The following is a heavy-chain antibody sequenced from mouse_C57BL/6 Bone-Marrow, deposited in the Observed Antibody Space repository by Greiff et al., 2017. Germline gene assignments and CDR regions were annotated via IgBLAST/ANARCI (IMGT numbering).Heavy chain of an antibody. CDR3: ARDYYSNWFAY. CDR2: ISDGGSYT. CDR1: GFTFSSYA. D-gene: IGHD2-5*01. J-gene: IGHJ3*01. V-gene: IGHV5-4*01. Sequence: DVKLVESGGGLVKPGGSLKLSCAASGFTFSSYAMSWVRQTPEKRLEWVATISDGGSYTYYPDNVKGRFTISRDNAKNNLYLQMSHLKSEDTAMYYCARDYYSNWFAYWGQGTLVTVSA.